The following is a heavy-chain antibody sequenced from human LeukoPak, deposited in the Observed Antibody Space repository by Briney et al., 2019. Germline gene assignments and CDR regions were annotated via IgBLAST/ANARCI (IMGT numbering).Heavy chain of an antibody. CDR3: AKDFTAAPGNVFHFDY. Sequence: GGSLRLSCAASGFNFASYGMSWVRRAPGKGLEWVSVISGSVGDTYYTDSVKGRFTISRDNSKNTLYLQMKSLRAEDTAVYYCAKDFTAAPGNVFHFDYWGQGTLVTVSS. CDR2: ISGSVGDT. J-gene: IGHJ4*02. V-gene: IGHV3-23*01. CDR1: GFNFASYG. D-gene: IGHD6-13*01.